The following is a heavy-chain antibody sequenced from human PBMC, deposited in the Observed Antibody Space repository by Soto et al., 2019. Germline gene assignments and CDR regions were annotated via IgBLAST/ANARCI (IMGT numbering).Heavy chain of an antibody. CDR1: GFTFRSYA. V-gene: IGHV3-23*01. D-gene: IGHD2-8*01. CDR2: ISRNGGST. Sequence: EVQLLESGGGLLQPGGSLRLSCAASGFTFRSYAMNWVRQAPGKGLEWDSGISRNGGSTYYADPVKGRFTISRDNSKNTLYLQMNSLRAEDTALYYCAKDNGPPGTTDWYFDFWGRGTLVSVSS. CDR3: AKDNGPPGTTDWYFDF. J-gene: IGHJ2*01.